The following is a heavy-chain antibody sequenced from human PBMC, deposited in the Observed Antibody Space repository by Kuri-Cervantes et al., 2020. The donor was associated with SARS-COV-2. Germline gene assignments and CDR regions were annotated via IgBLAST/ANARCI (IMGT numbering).Heavy chain of an antibody. CDR1: GVTYRFFA. J-gene: IGHJ4*02. CDR3: AKGEDIVSLLGHFDL. V-gene: IGHV3-23*01. Sequence: LSLTCVVSGVTYRFFAMHWVRQAPGKGLQWVASISTSGGSLYPADSVKGRFSISRDEFNNVLYLQMDRLRGEDTAIYYCAKGEDIVSLLGHFDLWGQGTVVTVSS. D-gene: IGHD2-15*01. CDR2: ISTSGGSL.